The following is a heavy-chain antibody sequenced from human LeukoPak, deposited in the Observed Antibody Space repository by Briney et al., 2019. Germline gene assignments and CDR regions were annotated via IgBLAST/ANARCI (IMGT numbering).Heavy chain of an antibody. D-gene: IGHD3-16*01. CDR1: GFTFSSYE. J-gene: IGHJ4*02. Sequence: GGSLRLSCAASGFTFSSYEMNWVRQAPGKGLEWISYISSSGTTKYYADSVKGRFTISRDNAKNSLYLQMNSLRAEDTAVCYCARDPAVSYDYVWGSFAGYWGQGTLVTVSS. V-gene: IGHV3-48*03. CDR3: ARDPAVSYDYVWGSFAGY. CDR2: ISSSGTTK.